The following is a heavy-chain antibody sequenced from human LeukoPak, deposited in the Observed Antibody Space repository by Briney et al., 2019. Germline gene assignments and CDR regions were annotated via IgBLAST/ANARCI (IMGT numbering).Heavy chain of an antibody. CDR2: ISSTGSHI. D-gene: IGHD3-9*01. Sequence: PGGSLRLSCAASGFTFSSYSMNWVRQAPGEGLEWVSSISSTGSHIFYADSVEGRFTISRDNAKNSLYLQMNSLRAEDTAVYYCAREMDDILTGYGLDYWGQGTLVTVSS. J-gene: IGHJ4*02. CDR3: AREMDDILTGYGLDY. CDR1: GFTFSSYS. V-gene: IGHV3-21*01.